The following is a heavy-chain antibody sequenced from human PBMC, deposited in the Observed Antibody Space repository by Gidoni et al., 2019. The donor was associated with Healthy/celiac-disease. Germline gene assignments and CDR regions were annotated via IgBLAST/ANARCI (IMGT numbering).Heavy chain of an antibody. Sequence: QVQLVESGGGVVQPGRSLRLSCAASGFTFSSYARHWVRQAPGKGLEWVAVISYDGSNKYYADSVKGRITISRDNSKNTLHLQMNSLRAEDTAGYYCAREDPSVGSYYVKYWGQGTLVTVSS. CDR2: ISYDGSNK. J-gene: IGHJ4*02. D-gene: IGHD3-10*01. V-gene: IGHV3-30-3*01. CDR3: AREDPSVGSYYVKY. CDR1: GFTFSSYA.